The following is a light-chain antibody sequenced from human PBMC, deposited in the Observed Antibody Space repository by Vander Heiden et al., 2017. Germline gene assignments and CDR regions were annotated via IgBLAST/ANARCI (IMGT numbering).Light chain of an antibody. V-gene: IGKV3-20*01. CDR3: QQYGSSPFLT. CDR1: QSVSSSY. CDR2: GAS. J-gene: IGKJ4*01. Sequence: EIVLTPSPGTLSLSPGDRATLPCRASQSVSSSYLAWYQQKPGQAPRILIYGASSRATGIPDRFSGSGSGTDFTLNISRLEPEDFAVYYCQQYGSSPFLTFGGGTKVEIK.